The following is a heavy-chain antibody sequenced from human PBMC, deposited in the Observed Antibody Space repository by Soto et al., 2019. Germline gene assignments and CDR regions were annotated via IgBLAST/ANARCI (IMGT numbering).Heavy chain of an antibody. J-gene: IGHJ6*02. CDR1: GGSISSSSYY. Sequence: PSETLSLTCTVSGGSISSSSYYWGWIHQPPGKGLAWIGRIYDSGSTYYNPSLKRRVTISVATSKNQFSLKLSSVTAADTAVYYCARQTRIAVAGRATLERNYYYNGMDVWGQGTTVTVAS. CDR3: ARQTRIAVAGRATLERNYYYNGMDV. V-gene: IGHV4-39*01. D-gene: IGHD6-19*01. CDR2: IYDSGST.